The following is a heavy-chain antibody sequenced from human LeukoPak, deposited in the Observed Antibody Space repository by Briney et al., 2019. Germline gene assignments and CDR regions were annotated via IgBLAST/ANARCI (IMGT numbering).Heavy chain of an antibody. CDR3: AKSHSSSWYDY. J-gene: IGHJ4*02. V-gene: IGHV3-30*18. CDR1: GFTFSSYG. D-gene: IGHD6-13*01. CDR2: ISYDGSNK. Sequence: GGSLRLSCAAPGFTFSSYGMHLVRQAPGTGPEWVAVISYDGSNKYYADSVKRRFTISRDNSKNTLYLQMNSLRAEDTAVYYCAKSHSSSWYDYWGQGTLVTVSS.